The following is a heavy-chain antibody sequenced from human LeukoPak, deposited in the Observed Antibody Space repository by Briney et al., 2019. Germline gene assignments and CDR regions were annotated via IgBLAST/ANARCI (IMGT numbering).Heavy chain of an antibody. Sequence: GGSLRLSCAASGFTVSSNYMSWVRQAPGKGLEWVSVIYSGGSTYYADSVEGRFTISRDNSKNTLYLQMNSLRAEDTAVYYCASSVVPAAVLTYYYYYMDVWGKGTTVTVSS. CDR2: IYSGGST. D-gene: IGHD2-2*01. V-gene: IGHV3-53*01. CDR1: GFTVSSNY. J-gene: IGHJ6*03. CDR3: ASSVVPAAVLTYYYYYMDV.